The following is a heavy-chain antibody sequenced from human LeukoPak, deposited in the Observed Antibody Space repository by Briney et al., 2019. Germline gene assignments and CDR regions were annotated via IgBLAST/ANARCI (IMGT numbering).Heavy chain of an antibody. V-gene: IGHV3-20*04. D-gene: IGHD6-19*01. CDR2: INWNGGST. CDR1: GFRFYDHG. J-gene: IGHJ4*02. Sequence: GGSLRLSCAPSGFRFYDHGMSWVPHAPGEGLECVSGINWNGGSTGYGDSRKGRFTISRDNAKNSLYLQMNSQRGEDTALYFCAGGDRNGWYFDYWGQGILVTVSS. CDR3: AGGDRNGWYFDY.